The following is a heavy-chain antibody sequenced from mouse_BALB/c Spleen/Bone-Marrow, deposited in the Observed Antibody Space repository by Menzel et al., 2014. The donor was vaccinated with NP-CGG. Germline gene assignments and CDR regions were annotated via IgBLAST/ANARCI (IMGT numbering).Heavy chain of an antibody. CDR1: GYTFTSYW. Sequence: DLVKPGASVKLSCKASGYTFTSYWINWIKQRPGQGLEWIGRIAPGSGGKYYNKMFKDKATLTVDTSSSTAYIQLSSLSSEDSAVYVWAREDYRYGDGCWEVGGAGTAGTGAS. CDR2: IAPGSGGK. CDR3: AREDYRYGDGCWEV. V-gene: IGHV1S41*01. D-gene: IGHD2-14*01. J-gene: IGHJ1*01.